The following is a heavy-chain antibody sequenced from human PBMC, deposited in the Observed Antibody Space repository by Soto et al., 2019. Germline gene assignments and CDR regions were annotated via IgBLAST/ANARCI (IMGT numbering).Heavy chain of an antibody. Sequence: QVQLLQSGGEVKKPGASVKVSCKTSGYTLTDHGLSWVRQAPGQGLEWLGWVSPYNGNTKYAQKFQGRVTMTTDTSTRTPYMELRSLRPDDTAVYYCARVIAARPDYGMDVWGQGTTVTVSS. CDR2: VSPYNGNT. J-gene: IGHJ6*02. CDR1: GYTLTDHG. V-gene: IGHV1-18*01. CDR3: ARVIAARPDYGMDV. D-gene: IGHD6-6*01.